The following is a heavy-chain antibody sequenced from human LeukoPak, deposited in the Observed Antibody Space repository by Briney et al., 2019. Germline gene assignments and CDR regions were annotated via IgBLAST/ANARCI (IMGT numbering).Heavy chain of an antibody. D-gene: IGHD1-26*01. CDR2: IYYSGST. Sequence: SETLSLTRTVSGGSISSSSYYWGWIRQPPGKGLEWIGSIYYSGSTYYNPSLKSRVTISVDTSKNQFSLKLSSVTAADTAVYYCARQGVGATVDLWGRGTLVTVSS. J-gene: IGHJ2*01. CDR3: ARQGVGATVDL. V-gene: IGHV4-39*01. CDR1: GGSISSSSYY.